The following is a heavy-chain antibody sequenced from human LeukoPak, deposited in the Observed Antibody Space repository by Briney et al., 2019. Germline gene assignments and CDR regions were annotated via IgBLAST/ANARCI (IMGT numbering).Heavy chain of an antibody. J-gene: IGHJ5*02. CDR2: INPNSGGT. V-gene: IGHV1-2*02. D-gene: IGHD1-14*01. Sequence: ASVKGSCKASGDTFTGYYMHWVRQAPGQGLEWMGWINPNSGGTNYAQKFQGRVTMTRDTSISTAYMELSRLRSDDTSVYYCARDTQGAPVNWFDPWGQGTLVTVSS. CDR1: GDTFTGYY. CDR3: ARDTQGAPVNWFDP.